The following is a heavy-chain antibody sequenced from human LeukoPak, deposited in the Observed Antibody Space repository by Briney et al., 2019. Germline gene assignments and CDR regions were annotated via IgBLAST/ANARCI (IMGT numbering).Heavy chain of an antibody. CDR3: ARDRVGCGGDCYSDY. J-gene: IGHJ4*02. D-gene: IGHD2-21*02. CDR2: IRYDGSYK. Sequence: PGGSLRLSCAASGFTFNTYGMHWVRQAPGKGLEWVAFIRYDGSYKYYADSVKGRFTISRDNSKNTLYLQMNSLRAEDTAVYYCARDRVGCGGDCYSDYWGQGTLVTVSS. V-gene: IGHV3-30*02. CDR1: GFTFNTYG.